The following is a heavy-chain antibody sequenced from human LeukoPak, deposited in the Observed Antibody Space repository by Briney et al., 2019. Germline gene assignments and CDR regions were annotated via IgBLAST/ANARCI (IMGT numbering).Heavy chain of an antibody. D-gene: IGHD6-19*01. Sequence: GGSLRLSCAASGFTFTTYWMTWVRQGPGKGLEWVAHIKDDGFEKNYVDSVKGRFTISRDNAKNSLYLQMNSLRAEDTAVYYCARWTPGWDYWGQGTLVTVSS. CDR1: GFTFTTYW. CDR2: IKDDGFEK. J-gene: IGHJ4*02. V-gene: IGHV3-7*05. CDR3: ARWTPGWDY.